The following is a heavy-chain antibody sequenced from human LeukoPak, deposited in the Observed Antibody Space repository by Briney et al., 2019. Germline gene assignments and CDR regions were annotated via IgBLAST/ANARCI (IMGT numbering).Heavy chain of an antibody. CDR3: ARDGGTRLKYSFGYGDC. Sequence: GGSLRLSCAASGFTFSSYEMNWVRQAPGKGLEWVSYISSSGDTIYYADSVKGRFTISRDNAKNSLYLQMNSLRAEDTAVYYCARDGGTRLKYSFGYGDCWGQGTLVTVSS. J-gene: IGHJ4*02. CDR2: ISSSGDTI. D-gene: IGHD3-22*01. CDR1: GFTFSSYE. V-gene: IGHV3-48*03.